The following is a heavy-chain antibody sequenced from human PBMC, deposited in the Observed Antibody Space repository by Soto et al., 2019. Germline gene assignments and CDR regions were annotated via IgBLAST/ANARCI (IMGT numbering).Heavy chain of an antibody. CDR3: AKRPRDDFWSGYYNHPGY. J-gene: IGHJ4*02. CDR1: GFTFSNYA. D-gene: IGHD3-3*01. Sequence: GGSLRLSCAASGFTFSNYAMSWVRQAPGMGLEWVSAISGSGGSTYYADSVKGRFTISRDNSKNTLYLQMNSLRAEDTAVYYCAKRPRDDFWSGYYNHPGYWGQGTLVTVSS. CDR2: ISGSGGST. V-gene: IGHV3-23*01.